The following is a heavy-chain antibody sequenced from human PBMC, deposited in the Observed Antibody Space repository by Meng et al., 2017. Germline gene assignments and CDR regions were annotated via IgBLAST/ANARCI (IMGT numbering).Heavy chain of an antibody. Sequence: QLLQSGAEVKKPGSSVKVSCKASGGTFSSYAISWVRQAPGQGLEWMGGIIPIFGTANYAQKFQGRVTITADESTSTAYMELSSLRSEDTAVYYCARDYGDYAWIAKRWFDPWGQGTLVTVSS. D-gene: IGHD4-17*01. CDR2: IIPIFGTA. V-gene: IGHV1-69*01. CDR3: ARDYGDYAWIAKRWFDP. CDR1: GGTFSSYA. J-gene: IGHJ5*02.